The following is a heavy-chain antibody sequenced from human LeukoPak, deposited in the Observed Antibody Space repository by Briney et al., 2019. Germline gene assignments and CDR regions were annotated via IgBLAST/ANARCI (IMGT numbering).Heavy chain of an antibody. V-gene: IGHV1-18*01. J-gene: IGHJ4*02. CDR3: ARIPKPVGATYFDY. CDR1: GGTFSSYA. CDR2: ISGYNGKT. Sequence: ASVKVSCKASGGTFSSYAVSWVRLTPGQGLEWLGWISGYNGKTKYAQNLQDRVTMTTDTSTTTAYMELRSLRSDDTAVYYCARIPKPVGATYFDYWGQGTLVTVSS. D-gene: IGHD1-26*01.